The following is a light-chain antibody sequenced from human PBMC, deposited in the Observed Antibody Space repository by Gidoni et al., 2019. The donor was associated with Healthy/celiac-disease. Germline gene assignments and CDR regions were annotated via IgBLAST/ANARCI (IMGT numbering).Light chain of an antibody. CDR2: AAS. J-gene: IGKJ1*01. CDR1: QGISSY. Sequence: IQITPSPSSLSASVVGRVTITCRASQGISSYLTGYQQKPGKATNLLIYAASSLQSGVPSRFNGSGSGTDFTLTISSLQPEDFATYYCQQSYSTPXTFGQGTKVEIK. CDR3: QQSYSTPXT. V-gene: IGKV1-39*01.